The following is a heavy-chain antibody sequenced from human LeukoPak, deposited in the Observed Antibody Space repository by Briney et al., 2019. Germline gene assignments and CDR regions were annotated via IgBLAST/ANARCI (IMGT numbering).Heavy chain of an antibody. CDR3: ARQHPLTGYYWVY. CDR1: GYSFTSYW. V-gene: IGHV5-10-1*01. Sequence: GESLKISCKGSGYSFTSYWISWVRQMPGKGLEWMGRIDPSDSYTNYSPSFQGHVTISADKSISTAYLQWSNLKASDTAMYYCARQHPLTGYYWVYWGQGTLVTVSS. D-gene: IGHD3-9*01. CDR2: IDPSDSYT. J-gene: IGHJ4*02.